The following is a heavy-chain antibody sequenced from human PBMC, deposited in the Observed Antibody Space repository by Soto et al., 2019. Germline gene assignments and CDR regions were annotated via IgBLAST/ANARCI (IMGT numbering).Heavy chain of an antibody. CDR2: ISAYNGDT. CDR1: GYTFTSYG. Sequence: QVQLVQSGAEVKEPGASVKISCKASGYTFTSYGISWVRQAPGQGLEWMSWISAYNGDTNYAQKVQGRVTMTTYTSTSTAVMELRSLRFDDTAVYYCVRDPDGHIDFDYWGQGTLVTVSS. CDR3: VRDPDGHIDFDY. J-gene: IGHJ4*02. V-gene: IGHV1-18*01.